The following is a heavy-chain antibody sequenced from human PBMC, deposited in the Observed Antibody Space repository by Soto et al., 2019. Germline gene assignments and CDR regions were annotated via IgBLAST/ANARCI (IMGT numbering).Heavy chain of an antibody. CDR1: GGSTSSDNY. J-gene: IGHJ6*02. Sequence: TSETLSLTCTVSGGSTSSDNYWSWIRQPPGKGLEWIGHIYYSGNTDYNPSLKSRLAISIDTSKNQFSLKLSSVTDADTAAYYCARADRTLVTSYSLDVWGQGTTVTVSS. V-gene: IGHV4-30-4*01. CDR2: IYYSGNT. CDR3: ARADRTLVTSYSLDV. D-gene: IGHD2-21*02.